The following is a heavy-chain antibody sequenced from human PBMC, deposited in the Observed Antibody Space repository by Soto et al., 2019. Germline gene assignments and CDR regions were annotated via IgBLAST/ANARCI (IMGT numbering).Heavy chain of an antibody. Sequence: GGSLRLSCAASGFTFSSYGMHWVRQAPGKGLEWVAVIWYDGSNKYYADSVKGRFTISRDNSKNTLYLQMNSLRAEDTAVYYCARGNYYGSGGDRGAFDIWGQGTMVTVSS. CDR1: GFTFSSYG. CDR2: IWYDGSNK. CDR3: ARGNYYGSGGDRGAFDI. D-gene: IGHD3-10*01. J-gene: IGHJ3*02. V-gene: IGHV3-33*01.